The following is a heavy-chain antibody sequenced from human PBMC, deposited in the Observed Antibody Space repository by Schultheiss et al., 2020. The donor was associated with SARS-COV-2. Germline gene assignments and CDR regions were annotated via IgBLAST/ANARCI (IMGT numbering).Heavy chain of an antibody. D-gene: IGHD6-19*01. CDR1: GFTFEDYA. J-gene: IGHJ4*02. Sequence: GGSLRLSCVTSGFTFEDYAMHWVRQALGKGLEWVSSISWNRGSIAYADSVQGRFSISRDNAKKSLYLQMNSLRVEDTALYYCASGWQDFDYWGQGTLVTVSS. CDR3: ASGWQDFDY. V-gene: IGHV3-9*01. CDR2: ISWNRGSI.